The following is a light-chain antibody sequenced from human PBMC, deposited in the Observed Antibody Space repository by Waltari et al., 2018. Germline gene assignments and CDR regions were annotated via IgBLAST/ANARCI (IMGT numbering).Light chain of an antibody. CDR3: QQRRNWPLT. CDR2: DAS. Sequence: CRASHGVKWYLAWYQQRPGQAPRLLNYDASNSATGIPARVSGSGSETDFTLTSSCLQPEDSAVYFCQQRRNWPLTFGGGTKVEIK. J-gene: IGKJ4*01. V-gene: IGKV3-11*01. CDR1: HGVKWY.